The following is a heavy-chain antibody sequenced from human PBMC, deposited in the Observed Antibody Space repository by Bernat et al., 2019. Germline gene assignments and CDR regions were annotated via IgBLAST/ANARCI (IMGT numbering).Heavy chain of an antibody. CDR3: ARDRGCSGGSCYSWFDP. J-gene: IGHJ5*02. CDR1: GFTFSSYW. V-gene: IGHV3-74*01. D-gene: IGHD2-15*01. CDR2: INSDGSST. Sequence: EVQLVESGGGLVQPGGSLRLSCAASGFTFSSYWMHWVRQAPGKGLVWVSRINSDGSSTSYADSVKGRFTISRDNAKNTLYLQMNSLRAEDTAVYYCARDRGCSGGSCYSWFDPWGQRTLVTVSS.